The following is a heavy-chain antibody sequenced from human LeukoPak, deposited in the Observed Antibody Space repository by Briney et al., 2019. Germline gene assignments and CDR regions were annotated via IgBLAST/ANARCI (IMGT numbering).Heavy chain of an antibody. CDR2: IRYDGSNK. V-gene: IGHV3-30*02. D-gene: IGHD5-12*01. CDR1: GFTFSSYG. Sequence: PGGSLRLSCAASGFTFSSYGMHWVRQAPGKGLEWVAFIRYDGSNKYYADSVKGRFTISRDNSRNTLYLQMNSLRAEDTAVYYCAKDKSMVATENFDYWGQGTLVTVSS. CDR3: AKDKSMVATENFDY. J-gene: IGHJ4*02.